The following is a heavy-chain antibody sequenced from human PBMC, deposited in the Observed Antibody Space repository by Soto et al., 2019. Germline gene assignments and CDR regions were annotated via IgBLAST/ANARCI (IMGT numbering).Heavy chain of an antibody. J-gene: IGHJ1*01. Sequence: EVQLVESGGGLVKPGGSLRLSCAASGFTFSSYSMNWVRQAPGKGLEWVLSISSSSSYIYYADSVKGRFTISRDNAKNSLYLKMNSLRAEDTAVYYCAPGGGSYFFSGKRDAEYFQHWGQGTLVTVSS. CDR3: APGGGSYFFSGKRDAEYFQH. D-gene: IGHD1-26*01. CDR1: GFTFSSYS. V-gene: IGHV3-21*01. CDR2: ISSSSSYI.